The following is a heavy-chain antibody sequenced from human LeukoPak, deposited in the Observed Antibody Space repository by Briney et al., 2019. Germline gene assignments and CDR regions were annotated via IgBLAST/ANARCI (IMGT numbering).Heavy chain of an antibody. CDR3: ARDWQQLVPYYYYGMDV. J-gene: IGHJ6*02. D-gene: IGHD6-13*01. CDR2: IYYSGSN. CDR1: GGSISSSSYY. V-gene: IGHV4-39*01. Sequence: SETPSLTCTDSGGSISSSSYYWGWIRQPPGKGLEWIGSIYYSGSNYYNPSLKSRVTISVDTSKNQFSLKLSSVTAADTAVYYCARDWQQLVPYYYYGMDVWGQGTTVTVSS.